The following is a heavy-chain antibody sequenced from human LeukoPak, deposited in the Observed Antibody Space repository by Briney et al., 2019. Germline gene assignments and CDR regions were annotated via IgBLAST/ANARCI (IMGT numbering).Heavy chain of an antibody. J-gene: IGHJ4*02. CDR1: GYTFTGYY. CDR3: ARVGYSSGWIFDY. Sequence: GASVKVSRKASGYTFTGYYMHWVRQAPGQGLEWMGWINPNSGGTNYAQKFQGRVTMTRDTSISTAYMELSRLRSDDTAVYYCARVGYSSGWIFDYWGQGTLVTVSS. CDR2: INPNSGGT. V-gene: IGHV1-2*02. D-gene: IGHD6-19*01.